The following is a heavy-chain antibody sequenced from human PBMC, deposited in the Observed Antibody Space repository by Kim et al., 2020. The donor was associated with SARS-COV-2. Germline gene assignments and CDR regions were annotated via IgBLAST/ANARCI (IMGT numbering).Heavy chain of an antibody. V-gene: IGHV3-11*01. J-gene: IGHJ4*02. Sequence: YYADSLKGRFTISRGNAKNSLYRQMNRLRAEDTAVYYCAREVSGSYPIDYWGQGTLVTVSS. CDR3: AREVSGSYPIDY. D-gene: IGHD1-26*01.